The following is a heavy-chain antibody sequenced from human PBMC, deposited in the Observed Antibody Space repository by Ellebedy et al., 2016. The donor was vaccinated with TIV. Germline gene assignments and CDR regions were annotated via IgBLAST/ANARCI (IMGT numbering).Heavy chain of an antibody. CDR1: GYRFTGHF. D-gene: IGHD3-3*01. CDR3: VKDVGVSARFDP. J-gene: IGHJ5*02. V-gene: IGHV1-2*02. Sequence: ASVKVSXXASGYRFTGHFVHWVRQAPGQGLEWMGWINPETGVTFYERKFVDRVIMTRDTSVNTAYLELRSLRSDDTALYYCVKDVGVSARFDPWGQGTLVTVSS. CDR2: INPETGVT.